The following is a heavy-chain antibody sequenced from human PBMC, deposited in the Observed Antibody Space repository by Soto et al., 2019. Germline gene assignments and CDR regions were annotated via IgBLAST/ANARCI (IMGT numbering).Heavy chain of an antibody. CDR1: GYSFTSYW. Sequence: GESLKISYKGSGYSFTSYWISWVRQMPGKGLEWMGRIDPSDSYTNYSPSFQGHVTISADKSISTAYLQWSSLKASDTAMYYCARHCSSTSCYTGMGYDYWGQGTLVTVSS. V-gene: IGHV5-10-1*01. J-gene: IGHJ4*02. CDR2: IDPSDSYT. CDR3: ARHCSSTSCYTGMGYDY. D-gene: IGHD2-2*02.